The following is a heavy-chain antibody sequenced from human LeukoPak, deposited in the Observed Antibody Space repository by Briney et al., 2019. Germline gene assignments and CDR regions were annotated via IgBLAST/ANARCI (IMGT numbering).Heavy chain of an antibody. J-gene: IGHJ6*03. CDR3: ARAIRVVRATSNYYYYYMDV. CDR1: GYTFTNYD. Sequence: ASVKVSCKASGYTFTNYDINWVRQATGQGLEWMGWMNPNSGNTGYAQKFQGRVTITRTTSISTAYMELSSLRSEDTAVYYCARAIRVVRATSNYYYYYMDVWGKGTTVTVSS. D-gene: IGHD3-10*01. V-gene: IGHV1-8*03. CDR2: MNPNSGNT.